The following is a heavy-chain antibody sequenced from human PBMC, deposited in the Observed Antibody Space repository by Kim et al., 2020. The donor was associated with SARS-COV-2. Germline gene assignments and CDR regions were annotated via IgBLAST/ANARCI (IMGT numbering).Heavy chain of an antibody. V-gene: IGHV3-21*06. CDR3: ARKGSGSYTPFDY. J-gene: IGHJ4*02. D-gene: IGHD3-10*01. Sequence: YADSVKGRFTISRDNAKNSLYLQMNSLRAEDTAVYYCARKGSGSYTPFDYWGQGTLVTVSS.